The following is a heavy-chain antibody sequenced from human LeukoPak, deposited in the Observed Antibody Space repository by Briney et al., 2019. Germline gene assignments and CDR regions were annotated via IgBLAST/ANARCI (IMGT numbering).Heavy chain of an antibody. CDR3: ARPNPFYDSSGYWGYYFDY. J-gene: IGHJ4*02. Sequence: ASVKVSCEASGYTFTSYYMHWVRQAPGQGLEWMGIINPSGGSTSYAQKFQGRVTMTRDTSTSTVYMELSSLRSEDTAVYYCARPNPFYDSSGYWGYYFDYWGQGTLVTVSS. CDR2: INPSGGST. V-gene: IGHV1-46*01. CDR1: GYTFTSYY. D-gene: IGHD3-22*01.